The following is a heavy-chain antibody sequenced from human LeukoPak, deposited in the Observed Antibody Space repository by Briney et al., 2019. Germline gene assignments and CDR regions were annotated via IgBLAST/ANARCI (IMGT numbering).Heavy chain of an antibody. J-gene: IGHJ4*02. CDR2: IYSGGTT. CDR1: GFTVSGNY. CDR3: ARRAGGYSHPYGY. V-gene: IGHV3-53*01. Sequence: GGSLGLSCAVSGFTVSGNYMSWVRQAPGKGLEWASLIYSGGTTYYADSVKGRFTISRDNSKNTLYLQMNSLRAEDTAVYYCARRAGGYSHPYGYWGQGILVTVSS. D-gene: IGHD4-23*01.